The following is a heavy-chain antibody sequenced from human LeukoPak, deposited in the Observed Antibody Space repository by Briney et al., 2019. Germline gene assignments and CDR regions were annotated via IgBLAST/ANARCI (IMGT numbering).Heavy chain of an antibody. V-gene: IGHV3-48*02. D-gene: IGHD6-13*01. Sequence: VQPGGSLRLSCAASGFTFDNCAMNWVRQAPGKGLEGVASISGYGTDTYYADSVKGRFTASRDNAKNSLYLQMNSLRDEDTAVYYCARDYYSRNDFWGQGTLVTVSS. CDR1: GFTFDNCA. J-gene: IGHJ4*02. CDR3: ARDYYSRNDF. CDR2: ISGYGTDT.